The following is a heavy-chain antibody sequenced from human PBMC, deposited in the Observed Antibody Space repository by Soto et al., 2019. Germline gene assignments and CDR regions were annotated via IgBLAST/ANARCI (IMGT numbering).Heavy chain of an antibody. V-gene: IGHV3-21*01. CDR1: GFTFRTYT. D-gene: IGHD2-2*01. J-gene: IGHJ6*02. CDR3: ARVAHCSSTSCYFRTYYYYGMDV. Sequence: GGSLRLSXVASGFTFRTYTMNWVRQAPGKGLEWVSGIRGFSPYTFYSESVKGRFTISRDNAKNSLYLQMNSLRAEGTAVYYCARVAHCSSTSCYFRTYYYYGMDVWGQGTTVTVSS. CDR2: IRGFSPYT.